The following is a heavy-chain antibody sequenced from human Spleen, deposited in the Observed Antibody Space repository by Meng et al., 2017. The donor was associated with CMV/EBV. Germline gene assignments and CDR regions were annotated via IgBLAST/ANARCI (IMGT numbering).Heavy chain of an antibody. CDR3: ARSRDYSSLTDY. CDR1: GGSISSSSYY. J-gene: IGHJ4*02. V-gene: IGHV4-39*07. Sequence: QLQLQESGPGLVKPSETLSLTCTVSGGSISSSSYYWGWIRQPPGKGLEWIGSIYYSGSTYYNPSLKSRVTMSVDTSKNQFSLKLSSVTAADTAVYYCARSRDYSSLTDYWGQGTLVTVSS. CDR2: IYYSGST. D-gene: IGHD6-13*01.